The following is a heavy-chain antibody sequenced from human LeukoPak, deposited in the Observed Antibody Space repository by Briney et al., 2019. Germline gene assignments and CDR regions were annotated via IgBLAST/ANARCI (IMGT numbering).Heavy chain of an antibody. Sequence: SETLSLTCTVSGGSISSHYWSWIRQPPGKGLERIGYIYYSGSTNYNPSLKSRVTISVDTSKNQFSLKLSSVTAADTAVYYCARTRGGSSGYYFDSWGQGTLVTVSS. CDR2: IYYSGST. V-gene: IGHV4-59*11. CDR3: ARTRGGSSGYYFDS. CDR1: GGSISSHY. D-gene: IGHD3-22*01. J-gene: IGHJ4*02.